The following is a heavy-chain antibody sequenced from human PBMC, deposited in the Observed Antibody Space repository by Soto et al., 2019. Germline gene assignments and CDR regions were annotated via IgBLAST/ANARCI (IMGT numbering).Heavy chain of an antibody. J-gene: IGHJ4*02. CDR2: SYYSGST. V-gene: IGHV4-31*02. Sequence: WTWIRQHLGKGLECIGYSYYSGSTYYTPSLRSRVTISVNTSSNQFSTTLNSVTAADTAVYFCARGGGYNTKFDYWGQGTLVTVSS. D-gene: IGHD5-18*01. CDR3: ARGGGYNTKFDY.